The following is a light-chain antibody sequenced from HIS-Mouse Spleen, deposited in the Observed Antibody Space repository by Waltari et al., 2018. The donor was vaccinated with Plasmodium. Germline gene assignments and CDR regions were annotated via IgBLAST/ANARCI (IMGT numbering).Light chain of an antibody. Sequence: IVLTQSPGTLSLSPGERATLSCRASQSVSSSYLAWYQQKPGQAPRLRIYGASSRAPGIPERFSGSGSGTDFTLTISRLEPEDFAVYYCQQYGSSPLTFGGGTKVEIK. CDR2: GAS. V-gene: IGKV3-20*01. CDR3: QQYGSSPLT. CDR1: QSVSSSY. J-gene: IGKJ4*01.